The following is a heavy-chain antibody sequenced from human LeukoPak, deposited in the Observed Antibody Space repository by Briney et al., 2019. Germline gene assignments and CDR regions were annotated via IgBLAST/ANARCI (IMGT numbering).Heavy chain of an antibody. Sequence: GGSLRLSCAASGFIFSTYAMSWVRQAPGKGLEWASAISGSGGSTYYADSVKGRFTISRDNSKNTLYLQMNSLRAEDTAVYYCAKQMHRVPPKYYFDYWGQGTLVTVSS. D-gene: IGHD1-14*01. CDR2: ISGSGGST. CDR3: AKQMHRVPPKYYFDY. V-gene: IGHV3-23*01. CDR1: GFIFSTYA. J-gene: IGHJ4*02.